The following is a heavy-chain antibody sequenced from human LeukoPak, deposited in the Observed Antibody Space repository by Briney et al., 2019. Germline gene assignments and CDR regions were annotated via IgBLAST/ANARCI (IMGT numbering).Heavy chain of an antibody. CDR3: ARSVPSLDYLFDS. V-gene: IGHV4-59*08. J-gene: IGHJ5*01. CDR1: GGSISGYY. CDR2: TYNSGIT. D-gene: IGHD4-11*01. Sequence: KPSETLSLTCTVSGGSISGYYWTWIRQLPGKGLEWIGYTYNSGITNYNPSLKSRVTVSVDTSKNQFSLRLTSVTAADTAVYYCARSVPSLDYLFDSWGHGTLVTVSS.